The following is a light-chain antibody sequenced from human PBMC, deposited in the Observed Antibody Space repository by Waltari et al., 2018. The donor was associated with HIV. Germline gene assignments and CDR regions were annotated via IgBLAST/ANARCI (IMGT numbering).Light chain of an antibody. Sequence: QSVLTQPPSISAAPGQKVTISCSGSRSNIGNNFVSWYQQFPGKAPQVSIYDNNKRPSGLPDRFSGSKAGTSATLDITGLQTGDEADYYCATWDSDLTSGVFGGGTKLTVL. CDR1: RSNIGNNF. CDR3: ATWDSDLTSGV. J-gene: IGLJ2*01. V-gene: IGLV1-51*01. CDR2: DNN.